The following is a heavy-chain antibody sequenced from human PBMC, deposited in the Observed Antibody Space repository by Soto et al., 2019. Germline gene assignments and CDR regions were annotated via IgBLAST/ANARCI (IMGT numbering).Heavy chain of an antibody. CDR3: ARAGSGYYFDY. D-gene: IGHD7-27*01. CDR2: IYYSGST. J-gene: IGHJ4*02. Sequence: SETLSLTCTVSGGSISSGGYYWSWIRQYPVKGLEWIRYIYYSGSTYYNPSLKSRLTISVDTSQNQFSLELSSVTAADTAVYYCARAGSGYYFDYWGQGALVTVSS. V-gene: IGHV4-31*03. CDR1: GGSISSGGYY.